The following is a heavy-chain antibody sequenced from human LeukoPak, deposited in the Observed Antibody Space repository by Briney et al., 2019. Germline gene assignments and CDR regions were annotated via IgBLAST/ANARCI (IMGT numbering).Heavy chain of an antibody. CDR2: IIPIFGTA. CDR1: GGTFSSYA. Sequence: SVKVSCKASGGTFSSYAISWVRQAPGQGLEWMGGIIPIFGTANYAQKFQGRVTITADESTSTAYMELSSLRSEDTAVYYCAILIAARPDYYGMDVWGQGTTVTVSS. CDR3: AILIAARPDYYGMDV. D-gene: IGHD6-6*01. J-gene: IGHJ6*02. V-gene: IGHV1-69*01.